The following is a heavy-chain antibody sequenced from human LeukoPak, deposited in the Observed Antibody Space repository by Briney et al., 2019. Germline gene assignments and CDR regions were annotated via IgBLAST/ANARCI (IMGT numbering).Heavy chain of an antibody. V-gene: IGHV4-59*08. CDR2: IYYSGST. CDR3: ARHPLISSSWHPDGMDV. CDR1: GGSISSHY. J-gene: IGHJ6*02. D-gene: IGHD6-13*01. Sequence: SETLSLTCTVSGGSISSHYWSWIRQPPGKGLEWIGYIYYSGSTNYNPSLKSRVTMSVDTSKNQFSLKLSSVTAADTAVYYCARHPLISSSWHPDGMDVWGQGTTVTVSS.